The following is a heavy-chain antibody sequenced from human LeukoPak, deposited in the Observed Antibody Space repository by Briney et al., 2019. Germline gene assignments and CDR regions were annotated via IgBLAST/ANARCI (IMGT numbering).Heavy chain of an antibody. D-gene: IGHD2-8*01. CDR1: GFTFSSSG. CDR2: ISYDRSNK. CDR3: AKEYCSNSVCHSLDY. Sequence: GGSLRLSCAASGFTFSSSGMHWVRQAPGKGLEWVAVISYDRSNKYYADSVKGRFTFSRGNSKNTLYLQMNSLRAEDTAVYYCAKEYCSNSVCHSLDYWGQGTLVTVSS. J-gene: IGHJ4*02. V-gene: IGHV3-30*18.